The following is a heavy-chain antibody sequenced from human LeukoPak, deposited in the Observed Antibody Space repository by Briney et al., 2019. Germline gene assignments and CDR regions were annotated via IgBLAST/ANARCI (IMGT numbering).Heavy chain of an antibody. D-gene: IGHD2/OR15-2a*01. CDR1: GYTFSGHW. J-gene: IGHJ6*02. Sequence: GGSLRLSCAASGYTFSGHWIHWVRQAPGKGLEWVSRINSDATGTMDADSVKGRFTTSRDNAKNTAYLQMNSLSAEDTAVYYCARGRYFALDVWGQGTTVTVSS. V-gene: IGHV3-74*03. CDR2: INSDATGT. CDR3: ARGRYFALDV.